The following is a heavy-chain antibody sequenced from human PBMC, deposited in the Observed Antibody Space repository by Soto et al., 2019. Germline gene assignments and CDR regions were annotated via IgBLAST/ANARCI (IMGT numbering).Heavy chain of an antibody. Sequence: EVQLVESRGGLEKPGGSLRLSCEASGFTFNDAWMSWVRQAPGKGLEWVARVKSKGAGGATDYAAPVKDRFTISRDDSRNTLYLQMNSLKTEDTAVYFCTTDKGNYGDYLRSWGQGILVTVSS. D-gene: IGHD4-17*01. CDR3: TTDKGNYGDYLRS. CDR1: GFTFNDAW. CDR2: VKSKGAGGAT. V-gene: IGHV3-15*01. J-gene: IGHJ5*02.